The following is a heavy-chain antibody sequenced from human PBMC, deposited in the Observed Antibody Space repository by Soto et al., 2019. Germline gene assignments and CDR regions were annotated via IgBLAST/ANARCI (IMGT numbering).Heavy chain of an antibody. CDR3: AKFHGSGTYYNFPDY. J-gene: IGHJ4*02. D-gene: IGHD3-10*01. Sequence: GGSLRLSCAASGFTFSTYAMSWVRQAPGKGLEWVSTMSDSGGRTYYAASVKGRFTISRDNSKNTLYLLMNSLSAEDTALYYCAKFHGSGTYYNFPDYWGQGTLVTVSS. V-gene: IGHV3-23*01. CDR2: MSDSGGRT. CDR1: GFTFSTYA.